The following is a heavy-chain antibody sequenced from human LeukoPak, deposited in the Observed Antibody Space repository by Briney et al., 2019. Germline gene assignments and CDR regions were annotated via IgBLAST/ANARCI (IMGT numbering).Heavy chain of an antibody. D-gene: IGHD3-10*01. CDR3: ARIYYGSGSYYNSIDY. CDR2: ISTSSRTI. CDR1: GFAFSSYA. V-gene: IGHV3-48*01. J-gene: IGHJ4*02. Sequence: PGGSPRLSCAASGFAFSSYAMNWVRQAPGKGLEWVSYISTSSRTIFYADSVKGRFTISRDNAKNSLYLQMNSLRAEDTAVYYCARIYYGSGSYYNSIDYWGQGTLVTVSS.